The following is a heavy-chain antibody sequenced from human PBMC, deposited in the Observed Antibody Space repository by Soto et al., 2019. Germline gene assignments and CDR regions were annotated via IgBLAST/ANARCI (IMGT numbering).Heavy chain of an antibody. D-gene: IGHD1-26*01. J-gene: IGHJ4*02. CDR3: AKDEGVGATLGLPSGNDY. CDR2: ISYDGSIK. CDR1: GFTFSCCA. V-gene: IGHV3-30*18. Sequence: QVPLVESGGGVVQPGRSLRLSCAASGFTFSCCAMHWVRQAPGKGLEWVAVISYDGSIKYYADSVKGRFTISRDNSKNTLYLQMNSLSFEDTAVYFCAKDEGVGATLGLPSGNDYWGQGTLVTVSS.